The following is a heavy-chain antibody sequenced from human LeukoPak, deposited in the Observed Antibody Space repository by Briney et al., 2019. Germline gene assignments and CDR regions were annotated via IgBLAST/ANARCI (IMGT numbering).Heavy chain of an antibody. CDR3: ARGRYSSGWYAIDY. V-gene: IGHV1-3*01. J-gene: IGHJ4*02. CDR1: GYTFTNYA. D-gene: IGHD6-19*01. CDR2: INDGNGNT. Sequence: GASVKVSCKASGYTFTNYAMHWVRQAPGQGLEWMGWINDGNGNTKYSQKFQGRVTITRDTSASTAYMELSSLRSADTAVYFCARGRYSSGWYAIDYWGQGTLVTVSS.